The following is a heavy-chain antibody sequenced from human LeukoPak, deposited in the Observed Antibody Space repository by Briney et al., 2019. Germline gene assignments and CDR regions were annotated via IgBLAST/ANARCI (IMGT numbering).Heavy chain of an antibody. J-gene: IGHJ4*02. Sequence: SETLSLTCTVSGYSISSGYYWGWIRQPPGKGLEWIGSIYHSGSTYYNPSLKSRVTISVNTSKNQFSLKLSSVTAADTAVYYCARGGYSGYGWKKYFDYWGQGTLVTVSS. CDR1: GYSISSGYY. CDR3: ARGGYSGYGWKKYFDY. CDR2: IYHSGST. V-gene: IGHV4-38-2*02. D-gene: IGHD5-12*01.